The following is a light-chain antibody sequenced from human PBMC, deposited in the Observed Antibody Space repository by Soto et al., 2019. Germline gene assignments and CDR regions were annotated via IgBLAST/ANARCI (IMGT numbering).Light chain of an antibody. CDR1: QDIGPW. Sequence: DIQLTQSPSSVYASVGDRVTMTCRASQDIGPWLAWYPQKRGKTPKLLIYVASNLQSGVTSRFSGAGSGTDFNLTITSLEPEEFATYHCQQAGSFPFTFGPGTKVYFK. CDR2: VAS. V-gene: IGKV1-12*01. CDR3: QQAGSFPFT. J-gene: IGKJ3*01.